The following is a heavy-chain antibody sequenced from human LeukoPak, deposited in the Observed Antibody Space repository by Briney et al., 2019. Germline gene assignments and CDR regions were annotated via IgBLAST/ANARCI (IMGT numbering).Heavy chain of an antibody. CDR2: ISGNSGTI. D-gene: IGHD5-18*01. J-gene: IGHJ4*02. Sequence: GGSLRLSCEASGLVFSRSSINWVRQVPGERLEWVSYISGNSGTIYYADSVKGRFTISRDNAKNSLYLQMNSLRAEDTAVYYCARDLRGYSYVFDYWGQGTLVTVSS. CDR1: GLVFSRSS. V-gene: IGHV3-48*04. CDR3: ARDLRGYSYVFDY.